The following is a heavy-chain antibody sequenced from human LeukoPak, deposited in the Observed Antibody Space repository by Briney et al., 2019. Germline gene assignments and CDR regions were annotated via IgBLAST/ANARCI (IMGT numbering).Heavy chain of an antibody. CDR1: GYTFTSYD. Sequence: ASVKVSCXASGYTFTSYDINWVRQANGQGLEWMAWMNPNSGNTGYAQKFQGRVTITRNTSISTAYMELSSLRSEDTAVYYCARPQEEFCSSTSCYDFQHWGQGTLVTVSS. V-gene: IGHV1-8*03. CDR3: ARPQEEFCSSTSCYDFQH. D-gene: IGHD2-2*01. CDR2: MNPNSGNT. J-gene: IGHJ1*01.